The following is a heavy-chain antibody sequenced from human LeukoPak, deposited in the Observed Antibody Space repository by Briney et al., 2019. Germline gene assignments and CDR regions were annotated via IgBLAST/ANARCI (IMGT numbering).Heavy chain of an antibody. V-gene: IGHV3-48*03. CDR3: ARDYTGSRSY. CDR1: GFTLSSYE. Sequence: GGSLRLSCAASGFTLSSYEMNWVRQAPGKGLEWVSYISSSGSTIYYADSVKGRFTISRDNAKNSLYLQMNSLRAEDTAVYYCARDYTGSRSYWGQGTLVTVSS. J-gene: IGHJ4*02. CDR2: ISSSGSTI. D-gene: IGHD2-15*01.